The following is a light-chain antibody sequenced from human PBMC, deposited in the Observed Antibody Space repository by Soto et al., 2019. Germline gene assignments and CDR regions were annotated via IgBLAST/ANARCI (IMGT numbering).Light chain of an antibody. Sequence: QSALTQPASVSGSPGQSITISCTGTSSDVGGYNYVSWYQQHPGKAPKLMIFEVSNRPLGVSHRFSGSKSGNTASLTISGLLAEDEADYYCCSYTTSSTLVFGGGTKLTVL. V-gene: IGLV2-14*01. CDR2: EVS. CDR1: SSDVGGYNY. CDR3: CSYTTSSTLV. J-gene: IGLJ2*01.